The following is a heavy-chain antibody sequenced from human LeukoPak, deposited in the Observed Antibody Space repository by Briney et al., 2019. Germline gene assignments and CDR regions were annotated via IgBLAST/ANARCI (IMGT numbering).Heavy chain of an antibody. J-gene: IGHJ3*02. CDR2: IRYDGSNK. V-gene: IGHV3-30*02. D-gene: IGHD6-13*01. CDR3: ATSIAAAGYDAFDI. CDR1: GFTFSSYG. Sequence: GGSLRLSCAASGFTFSSYGMHWVRQAPGKGLEWVAFIRYDGSNKYYADSVKGRFTISRDNSKNTPYLQMNSLRAEDTAVYYCATSIAAAGYDAFDIWGQGTMVTVSS.